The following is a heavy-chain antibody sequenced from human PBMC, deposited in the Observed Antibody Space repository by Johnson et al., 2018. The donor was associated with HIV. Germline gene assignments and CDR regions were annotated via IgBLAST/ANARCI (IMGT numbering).Heavy chain of an antibody. D-gene: IGHD1-26*01. V-gene: IGHV3-9*01. CDR3: AKPKNPLIVDLDAFDI. Sequence: QLVESGGGLVQPGRSLRLSCAASGFTFDDYAMHWFRQAPGKGLEWVSGISWNSGSIGQADSVKGRFTISRDNAKNSLYLQMNSLRAEDTALYYCAKPKNPLIVDLDAFDICGQGTMVTVSP. J-gene: IGHJ3*02. CDR1: GFTFDDYA. CDR2: ISWNSGSI.